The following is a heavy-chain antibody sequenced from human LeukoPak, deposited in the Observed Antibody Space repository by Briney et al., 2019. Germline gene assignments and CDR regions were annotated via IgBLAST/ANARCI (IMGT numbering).Heavy chain of an antibody. D-gene: IGHD3-10*01. CDR2: ISSSHSTI. CDR3: ARLYYQLLPYFDY. J-gene: IGHJ4*02. Sequence: GGSLRLSCAASGFRFNDYYMSWIRQAPGKGLEWIGYISSSHSTIYYADSMKGRFTISRDNAENTLYLQMINLRAEGTAVYYCARLYYQLLPYFDYWGQGTLVTVAS. V-gene: IGHV3-11*04. CDR1: GFRFNDYY.